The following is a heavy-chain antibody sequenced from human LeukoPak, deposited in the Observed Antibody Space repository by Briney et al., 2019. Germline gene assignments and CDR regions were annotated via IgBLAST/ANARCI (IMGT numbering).Heavy chain of an antibody. Sequence: TGGSLRLSCAASGFTVSSNYMNWVRQAPGKGLEWVSVIYSGDSTYYADSVKGRFTISRDNSKNTLYLQMNSLRAEDTAVYYCARLGWDCIITSCLDYWGQGTLVTVSS. CDR3: ARLGWDCIITSCLDY. J-gene: IGHJ4*02. V-gene: IGHV3-66*02. D-gene: IGHD2-2*01. CDR2: IYSGDST. CDR1: GFTVSSNY.